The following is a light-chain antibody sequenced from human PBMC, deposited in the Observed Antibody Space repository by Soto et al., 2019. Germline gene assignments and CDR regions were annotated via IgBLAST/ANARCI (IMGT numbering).Light chain of an antibody. V-gene: IGKV1-33*01. CDR2: DAS. CDR1: QDIGIY. Sequence: DIQMTQSPSSLSASVGASVTITCQASQDIGIYLNWYQQKPGKAPNLLISDASNLESGVPSMFSGRGSGTHVSFTINILQPTDFATYYCQQYDDYPLTFGGGAKVDIK. J-gene: IGKJ4*01. CDR3: QQYDDYPLT.